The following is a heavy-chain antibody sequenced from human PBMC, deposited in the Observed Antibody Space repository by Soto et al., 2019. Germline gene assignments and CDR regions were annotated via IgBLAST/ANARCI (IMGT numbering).Heavy chain of an antibody. J-gene: IGHJ6*02. Sequence: SETLSLTCTVYGGSISSGGYYWSWIRQHPGKGLEWIGYIYYSGSTYYNPSLKSRVTISVDTSKNQFSLKLSSVSAADTAVSYCARHAHILRYNWNETDYYYGIDVWGQGTTVTVAS. CDR1: GGSISSGGYY. V-gene: IGHV4-31*03. CDR2: IYYSGST. D-gene: IGHD1-1*01. CDR3: ARHAHILRYNWNETDYYYGIDV.